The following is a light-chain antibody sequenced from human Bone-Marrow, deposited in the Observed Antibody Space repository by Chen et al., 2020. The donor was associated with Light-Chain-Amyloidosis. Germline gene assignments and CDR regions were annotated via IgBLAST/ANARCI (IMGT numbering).Light chain of an antibody. CDR3: QQYTSDST. CDR2: KAS. J-gene: IGKJ1*01. CDR1: QSISRW. V-gene: IGKV1-5*03. Sequence: DIQMTQSPFTLSASVGDRVTITCRASQSISRWVAWYQQKPGKAPKRLMHKASTLESGVPSRFSGSGSGTEFTLTIRSLQPDDFATYYCQQYTSDSTFGQGTKVEIK.